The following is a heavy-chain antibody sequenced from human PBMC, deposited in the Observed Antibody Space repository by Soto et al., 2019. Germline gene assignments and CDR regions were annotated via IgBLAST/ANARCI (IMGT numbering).Heavy chain of an antibody. CDR1: GYTFTSYG. CDR3: ERDGSSSWYSWFDP. D-gene: IGHD6-13*01. Sequence: SVKVSCKASGYTFTSYGISWVRQAPGQGLEWMGWIIPIFGTTNYAQKFQGRVTITADKSTSTAYMELSSLRSEDTAVYYCERDGSSSWYSWFDPWGQGTLVTVSS. V-gene: IGHV1-69*06. J-gene: IGHJ5*02. CDR2: IIPIFGTT.